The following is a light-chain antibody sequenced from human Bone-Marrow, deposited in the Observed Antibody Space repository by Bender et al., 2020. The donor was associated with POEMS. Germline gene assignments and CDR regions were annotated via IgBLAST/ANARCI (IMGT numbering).Light chain of an antibody. CDR3: SGWGNSLNGCR. CDR2: YDD. Sequence: QSVVTQPPSLSEAPRQRVTISCSGSSSNIGNHGVNWYQQLPGEAPKLLIYYDDLLTPGVSDRFSASKSGNPASLDSRERQSWDGVRYYCSGWGNSLNGCRFGGGRKLSVL. V-gene: IGLV1-36*01. J-gene: IGLJ2*01. CDR1: SSNIGNHG.